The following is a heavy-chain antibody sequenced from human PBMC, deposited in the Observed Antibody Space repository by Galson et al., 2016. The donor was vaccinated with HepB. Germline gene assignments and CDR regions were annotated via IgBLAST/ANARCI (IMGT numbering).Heavy chain of an antibody. CDR3: ARDYWGVGDY. D-gene: IGHD3-16*01. J-gene: IGHJ4*02. Sequence: SLRLSCAASGFTFSDYFMDWVRQAPGKGLEWVGRIRNKDNTYPTEYAASVKGRFTVSRDDSKNSLHRQMNGLKTEDTAVYYCARDYWGVGDYWGQGTLVTVSS. CDR1: GFTFSDYF. CDR2: IRNKDNTYPT. V-gene: IGHV3-72*01.